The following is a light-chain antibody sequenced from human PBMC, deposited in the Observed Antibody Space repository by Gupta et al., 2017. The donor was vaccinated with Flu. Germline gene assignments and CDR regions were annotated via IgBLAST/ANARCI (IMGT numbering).Light chain of an antibody. CDR1: SSNIGSYT. V-gene: IGLV1-44*01. CDR2: DFR. CDR3: ALWDDSLSGHYV. Sequence: QTARTQPASAAGTPGQRVTVAFSGSSSNIGSYTVSCHQQLPGTAPQLLMYDFRQRPSCVPARFSCSSSGTSSSLAIIGLQSDDDAAYYCALWDDSLSGHYVFGSGTKVTVL. J-gene: IGLJ1*01.